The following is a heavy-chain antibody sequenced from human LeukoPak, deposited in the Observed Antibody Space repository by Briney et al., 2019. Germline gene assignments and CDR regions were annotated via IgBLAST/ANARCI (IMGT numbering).Heavy chain of an antibody. D-gene: IGHD3-16*02. J-gene: IGHJ4*02. V-gene: IGHV3-23*01. CDR1: GFTFSSYA. Sequence: PGGSLRLSCAASGFTFSSYAMSWVRQAPGKGLEWVSAISGSGGSTYYADSVKGRFTISRDNSKNTLYLQMNSLRAEDTAVYYCAKDQDRAGFGGVIAGDFDYWGQGTLVTVSS. CDR3: AKDQDRAGFGGVIAGDFDY. CDR2: ISGSGGST.